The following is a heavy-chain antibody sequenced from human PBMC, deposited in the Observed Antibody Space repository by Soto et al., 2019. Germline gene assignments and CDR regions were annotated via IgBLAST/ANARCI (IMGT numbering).Heavy chain of an antibody. J-gene: IGHJ5*01. V-gene: IGHV3-74*03. CDR3: VNGLLGSDDS. Sequence: GGSLRLSCAASGFSFTTQWMHWVRQAPGKGLVWVSRINPDGSAITYADSVTGRFTISRDNAKNTLFLQMNSLRVDDTAVYYCVNGLLGSDDSWGQGTLVTVSS. D-gene: IGHD1-26*01. CDR2: INPDGSAI. CDR1: GFSFTTQW.